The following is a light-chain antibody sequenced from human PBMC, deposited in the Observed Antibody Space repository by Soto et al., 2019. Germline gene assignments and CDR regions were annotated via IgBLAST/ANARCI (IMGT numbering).Light chain of an antibody. Sequence: EIVLTQSPATVSLSPGERVTPSCRASQSVNIYLAWYQQKPGQAPRLLIYSASRRATGIPDRFTGSGSGTDFTLTINRVEPEDFAVYFCQQYAGSPRTFGQGTKVDIK. CDR1: QSVNIY. J-gene: IGKJ1*01. CDR2: SAS. V-gene: IGKV3-20*01. CDR3: QQYAGSPRT.